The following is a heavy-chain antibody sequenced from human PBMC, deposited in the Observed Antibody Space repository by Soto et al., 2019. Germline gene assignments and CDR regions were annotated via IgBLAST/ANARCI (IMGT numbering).Heavy chain of an antibody. J-gene: IGHJ5*02. CDR2: INWNNDTI. Sequence: PGGSLRLSCAASGFTFDDYAMHWVRQAPGKGLEWVSGINWNNDTIGYADSVKGQFTVSRDNAKGSLLLQMSSLKAEDPPVYFCAMSTSINLYYHLEPWGQGPRVTASS. CDR3: AMSTSINLYYHLEP. V-gene: IGHV3-9*01. CDR1: GFTFDDYA. D-gene: IGHD3-22*01.